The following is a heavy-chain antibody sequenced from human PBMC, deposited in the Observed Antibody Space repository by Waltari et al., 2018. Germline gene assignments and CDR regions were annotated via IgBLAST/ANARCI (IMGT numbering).Heavy chain of an antibody. CDR3: ARVWSAGSLYVTFDY. V-gene: IGHV1-69*08. D-gene: IGHD2-21*02. CDR2: FIPMLGTA. Sequence: QVQLVQSGAEVKKPGSSVKVSCKASGGTFSSYAISWVRQAPGQGLEWMGRFIPMLGTANYDMKYQGRVTIPADKSTSTAYMELRSLSSEDRAVYYCARVWSAGSLYVTFDYWGQGTLVTVSS. CDR1: GGTFSSYA. J-gene: IGHJ4*02.